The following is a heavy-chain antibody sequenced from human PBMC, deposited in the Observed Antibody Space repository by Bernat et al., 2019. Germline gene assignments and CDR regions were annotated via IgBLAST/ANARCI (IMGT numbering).Heavy chain of an antibody. Sequence: EVQLVESGGGLVKPGGSLRLSCAASGFTFSSYSMNWVRQAPGKGLEWVSSISSSSSYIYYADSVKGRFTISRDNAKNSLYLQMNSLRAEDTAVYYCATNSRELTTVTYFDYWGQGTLVTVSS. D-gene: IGHD4-11*01. J-gene: IGHJ4*02. CDR3: ATNSRELTTVTYFDY. V-gene: IGHV3-21*01. CDR1: GFTFSSYS. CDR2: ISSSSSYI.